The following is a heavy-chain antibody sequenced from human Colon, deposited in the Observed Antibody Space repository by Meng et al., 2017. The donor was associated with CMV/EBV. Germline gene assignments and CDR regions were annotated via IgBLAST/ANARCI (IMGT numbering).Heavy chain of an antibody. V-gene: IGHV3-30*02. D-gene: IGHD1-26*01. Sequence: GGSLRLSCAASGFTFGSYGMVWVRQAPGKGLEWVAFIQYDGNTKHYADSMKGRFTISRDNFNNTLHLHMDGLRVEDTAVYYCAKEAGGAHYGLDVWGQGTTVTVSS. J-gene: IGHJ6*02. CDR3: AKEAGGAHYGLDV. CDR2: IQYDGNTK. CDR1: GFTFGSYG.